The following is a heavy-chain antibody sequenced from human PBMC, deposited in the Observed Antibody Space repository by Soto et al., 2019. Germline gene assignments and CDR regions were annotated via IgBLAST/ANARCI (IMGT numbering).Heavy chain of an antibody. D-gene: IGHD3-10*01. Sequence: QVQLVQSGAEVKKPGSSVKVSCKASGGTFSSYTISWVRQAPGQGLEWMGRIIPILGIANYAQKFQGRVTMHADKSTSTADMELSSLRSEDTAVYYCAGVGGSGSYYNGGGYDYWGQGTLVTVSS. J-gene: IGHJ4*02. CDR1: GGTFSSYT. CDR2: IIPILGIA. CDR3: AGVGGSGSYYNGGGYDY. V-gene: IGHV1-69*02.